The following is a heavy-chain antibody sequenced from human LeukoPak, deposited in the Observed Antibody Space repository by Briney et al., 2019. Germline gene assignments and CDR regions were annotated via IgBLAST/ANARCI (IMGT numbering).Heavy chain of an antibody. V-gene: IGHV1-2*02. CDR1: GYIFTTYF. Sequence: ASVKVSCKTSGYIFTTYFVHWVRQAPGQGLEWMGWISPKNGGTLYAENFQGRVTMTRVTSINTFYMEVHSLRSGDTAVYYCAKADELPLAITGFDSWGQGTLVAVSS. J-gene: IGHJ4*02. CDR2: ISPKNGGT. CDR3: AKADELPLAITGFDS. D-gene: IGHD1-20*01.